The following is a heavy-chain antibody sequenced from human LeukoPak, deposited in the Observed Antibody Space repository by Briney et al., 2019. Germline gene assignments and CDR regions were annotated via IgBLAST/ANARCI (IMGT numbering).Heavy chain of an antibody. CDR2: IIPIFGTA. CDR1: GGTFSSYA. J-gene: IGHJ6*03. D-gene: IGHD3-3*01. CDR3: AREGYDFWSGYYYYYYYMDV. V-gene: IGHV1-69*05. Sequence: ASVKVSCKASGGTFSSYAVSWVRQAPGQGLEWMGGIIPIFGTANYAQKFQGRVTITTDESTSTAYMELSSLRSEDTAVYYCAREGYDFWSGYYYYYYYMDVWGKGTTVTVSS.